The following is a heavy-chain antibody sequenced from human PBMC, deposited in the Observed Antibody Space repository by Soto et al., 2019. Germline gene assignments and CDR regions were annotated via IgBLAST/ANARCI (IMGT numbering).Heavy chain of an antibody. CDR3: AREIKSYYGSGHGQKYYYYMDV. CDR1: GFTVSSNY. V-gene: IGHV3-66*01. J-gene: IGHJ6*03. Sequence: GGSLRLSCAASGFTVSSNYMSWVRQAPGKGLEWVSVIYSGGSTYYADSVKGRFTISRDNSKNTLYLQMNSLRAEDTAVYYCAREIKSYYGSGHGQKYYYYMDVWGKGTTVTVSS. D-gene: IGHD3-10*01. CDR2: IYSGGST.